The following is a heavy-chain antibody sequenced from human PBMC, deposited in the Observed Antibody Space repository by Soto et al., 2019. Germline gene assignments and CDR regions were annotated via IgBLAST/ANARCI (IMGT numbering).Heavy chain of an antibody. CDR3: TRPTYYDFWSGYYGGGLDY. Sequence: GGSLRLSCTASGFTFGDYAMSWFRQAPGKGLEWVGFIRSKAYGGTTEYAASVKGRFTISRDDSKSIAYLQMNSLKTEDTAVYYCTRPTYYDFWSGYYGGGLDYWGQGTLVTVSS. D-gene: IGHD3-3*01. CDR1: GFTFGDYA. CDR2: IRSKAYGGTT. J-gene: IGHJ4*02. V-gene: IGHV3-49*03.